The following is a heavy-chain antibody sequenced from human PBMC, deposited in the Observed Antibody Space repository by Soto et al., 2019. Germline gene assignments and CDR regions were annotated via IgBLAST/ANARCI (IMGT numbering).Heavy chain of an antibody. CDR1: GFTFSSYE. CDR2: ISSSASTI. D-gene: IGHD3-9*01. Sequence: SGGSLRLSCAASGFTFSSYEMNWVRQAPGKGLEWISYISSSASTIYYADSVRGRFTISRDNAKNSLYLQMNSLRAEDTAVYYCARAAYDILTGSRVPRFDPWGQGTLVTVSS. J-gene: IGHJ5*02. V-gene: IGHV3-48*03. CDR3: ARAAYDILTGSRVPRFDP.